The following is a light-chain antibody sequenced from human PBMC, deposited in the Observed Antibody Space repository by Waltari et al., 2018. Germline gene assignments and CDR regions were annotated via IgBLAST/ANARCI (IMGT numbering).Light chain of an antibody. CDR1: ISDVGAYNF. Sequence: QSALTPPRPLSGSPGQSVTLSSPRTISDVGAYNFVPWYQHHPGKAPKLIIHDITQRPSGVPARFSGSKSGNTASLTISGLQAEDEADYYCCSYVGSHTNWVFGGGTKLTVL. V-gene: IGLV2-11*01. CDR2: DIT. J-gene: IGLJ3*02. CDR3: CSYVGSHTNWV.